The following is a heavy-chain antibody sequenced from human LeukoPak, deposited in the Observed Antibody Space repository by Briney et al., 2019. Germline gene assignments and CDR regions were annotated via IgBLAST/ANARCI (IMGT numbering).Heavy chain of an antibody. V-gene: IGHV4-61*02. Sequence: SETLSLTCTLSGGSISSGSYYWSWIRQPAGKGLEWIGRIYTSGSTNYNPSLKSRVTISLDTSKNQFSLKLSSVTAADTAVYYCARAGYSSGWYGFDYWGQGTLVTVSS. CDR3: ARAGYSSGWYGFDY. D-gene: IGHD6-19*01. CDR2: IYTSGST. CDR1: GGSISSGSYY. J-gene: IGHJ4*02.